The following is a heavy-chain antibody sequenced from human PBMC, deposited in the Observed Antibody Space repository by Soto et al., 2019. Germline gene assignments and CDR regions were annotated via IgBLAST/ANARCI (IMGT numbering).Heavy chain of an antibody. Sequence: PGESLKISCKGSGYSFTSYWIGWVRQMPGKGLEWMGIIYPGDSDTRYSPSFQGQVTISADKSISTAYLQWSSLKASDTAMYYCARLNGYSSSPTGNWFDPWGQGTLVTVSS. CDR1: GYSFTSYW. CDR2: IYPGDSDT. V-gene: IGHV5-51*01. D-gene: IGHD6-13*01. J-gene: IGHJ5*02. CDR3: ARLNGYSSSPTGNWFDP.